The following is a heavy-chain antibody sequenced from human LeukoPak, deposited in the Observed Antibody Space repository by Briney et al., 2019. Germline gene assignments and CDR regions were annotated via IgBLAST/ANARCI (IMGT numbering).Heavy chain of an antibody. J-gene: IGHJ4*02. D-gene: IGHD5-18*01. Sequence: PSETLSLTCTVSGGSISSSSYSWSWIRQPPGKGLEWIGYIYHSGSTYYNPSLKSRVTISVDRSKNQFSLKLSSVTAADTAVYYCARGGYSYELDYWGQGTLVTVSS. CDR3: ARGGYSYELDY. CDR2: IYHSGST. CDR1: GGSISSSSYS. V-gene: IGHV4-30-2*01.